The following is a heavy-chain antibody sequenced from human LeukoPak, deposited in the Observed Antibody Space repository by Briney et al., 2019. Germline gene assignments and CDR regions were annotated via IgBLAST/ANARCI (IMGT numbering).Heavy chain of an antibody. Sequence: PSETLSLTCTVSAGSISSSSYYWGWIRQPPGKGLEWIGEINHSGSTNYNPSLKRRVTISVDPSKNQFSLKLSSVTAADTAVYYCARRLSVRGNWFDPWGQGTLVTVSS. CDR3: ARRLSVRGNWFDP. CDR1: AGSISSSSYY. V-gene: IGHV4-39*07. CDR2: INHSGST. D-gene: IGHD3-10*01. J-gene: IGHJ5*02.